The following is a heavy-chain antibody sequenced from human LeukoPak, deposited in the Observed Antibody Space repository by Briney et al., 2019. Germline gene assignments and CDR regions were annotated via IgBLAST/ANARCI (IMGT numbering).Heavy chain of an antibody. J-gene: IGHJ4*02. V-gene: IGHV1-2*02. CDR3: ARVSRAGSYQPLAY. CDR1: GYTFTGYY. Sequence: GASVTVSCKASGYTFTGYYMHWVRQAPGQALEWMGWINPNSGGTNYAQKFQGRVTMTRDTSISTAYMELSRLRSDDTAVYYCARVSRAGSYQPLAYWGQGTLVTVSS. CDR2: INPNSGGT. D-gene: IGHD1-26*01.